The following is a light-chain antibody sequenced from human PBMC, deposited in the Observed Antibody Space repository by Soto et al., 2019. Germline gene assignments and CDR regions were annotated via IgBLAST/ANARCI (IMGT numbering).Light chain of an antibody. J-gene: IGKJ5*01. CDR2: EAS. CDR3: QQYNVFPIT. CDR1: QSIATW. V-gene: IGKV1-5*03. Sequence: DIQMTQSPSTLSASIGDRVMITCRASQSIATWLAWYQQKSGTAPKLLIYEASNLGSEVPSRFSGSGSGTEFTLTISTLQPDDYATYYCQQYNVFPITFGQGTRLEI.